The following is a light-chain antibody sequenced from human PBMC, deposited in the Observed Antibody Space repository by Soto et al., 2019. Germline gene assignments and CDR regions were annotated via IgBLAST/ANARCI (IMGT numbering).Light chain of an antibody. CDR2: SAS. J-gene: IGKJ1*01. Sequence: EIVMTQSPATLSVSPWGRATLSCRASQSISDTLAWYQQKPGQAPRLLIYSASRGATGFPARFSGSGSGTDFTLTISSLQSEDFAVYYCQQYDNWPDTFGQGTKVDIK. CDR3: QQYDNWPDT. CDR1: QSISDT. V-gene: IGKV3-15*01.